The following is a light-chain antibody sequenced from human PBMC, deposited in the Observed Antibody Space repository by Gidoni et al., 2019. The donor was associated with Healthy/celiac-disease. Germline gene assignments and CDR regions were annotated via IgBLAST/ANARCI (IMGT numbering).Light chain of an antibody. V-gene: IGLV2-14*01. CDR1: SSDVGGYNY. Sequence: QSALTQPASVSGSPGQSITISCTGTSSDVGGYNYVSWYQQHPGKAPKLMIYEVSNRPSGVSNRFSGSKSGNTASLTISGLQAEDEADYYCSSYTSSSTIVVFGGGNKLTVL. J-gene: IGLJ2*01. CDR3: SSYTSSSTIVV. CDR2: EVS.